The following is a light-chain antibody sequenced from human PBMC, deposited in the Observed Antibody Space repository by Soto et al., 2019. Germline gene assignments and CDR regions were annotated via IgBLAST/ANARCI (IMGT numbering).Light chain of an antibody. CDR1: SSNIGNNY. CDR2: DNN. V-gene: IGLV1-51*01. Sequence: QSVLTQPPSVSAAPGQKVTISCSGSSSNIGNNYVSWYQQLPKTAPKLLIHDNNQRPSGIPDRFSGSKSGTSATLGITGLQTGDEADYYCGTWDTSLSAVVFGGGTKLTVL. CDR3: GTWDTSLSAVV. J-gene: IGLJ2*01.